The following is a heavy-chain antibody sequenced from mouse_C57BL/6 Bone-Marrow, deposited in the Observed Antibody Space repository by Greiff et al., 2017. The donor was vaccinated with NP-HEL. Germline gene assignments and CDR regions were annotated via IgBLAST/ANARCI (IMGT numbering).Heavy chain of an antibody. Sequence: EVMLVESEGGLVQPGSSMKLSCTASGFTFSDYYMAWVRQVPEKGLEWVANINYDGSSTYYLDSLKSRFIISRDNAKNILYLQMSSLKSEDTATYYCAREGTVVATWAYWYFDVWGTGTTVTVSS. CDR3: AREGTVVATWAYWYFDV. V-gene: IGHV5-16*01. D-gene: IGHD1-1*01. CDR1: GFTFSDYY. CDR2: INYDGSST. J-gene: IGHJ1*03.